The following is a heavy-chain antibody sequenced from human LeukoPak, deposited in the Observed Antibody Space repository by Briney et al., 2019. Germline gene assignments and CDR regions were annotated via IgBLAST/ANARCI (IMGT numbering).Heavy chain of an antibody. J-gene: IGHJ5*02. CDR2: ISGSGDST. CDR1: GFTFPSYV. D-gene: IGHD3-10*01. Sequence: GGSLRLSCAASGFTFPSYVMIWVRQAPGMGLEWVSGISGSGDSTYYADSLKGRFTISRDNSKNTLYLQMNSLRAKDTAVYYCAKNFNYYGAGSYGPWGQGTRVTVSS. CDR3: AKNFNYYGAGSYGP. V-gene: IGHV3-23*01.